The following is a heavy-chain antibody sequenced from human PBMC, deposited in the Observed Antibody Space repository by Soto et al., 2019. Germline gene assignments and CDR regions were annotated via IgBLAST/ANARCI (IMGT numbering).Heavy chain of an antibody. Sequence: GGSLRLSCAASGFTFSSYGMHWVRQAPGKGLEWVAVIWYDGSNKYYADSVKGRFTISRDNSKNTLYLQMNSLRAEDTAVYYCARDRPVGIAVAGPLDYWGQGTLVTVSS. D-gene: IGHD6-19*01. CDR2: IWYDGSNK. V-gene: IGHV3-33*01. CDR1: GFTFSSYG. J-gene: IGHJ4*02. CDR3: ARDRPVGIAVAGPLDY.